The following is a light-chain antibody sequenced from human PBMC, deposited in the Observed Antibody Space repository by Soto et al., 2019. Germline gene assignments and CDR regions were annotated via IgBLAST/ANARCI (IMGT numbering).Light chain of an antibody. Sequence: VLTQSPASLSLSPAERATLSCTASQSVTTYLAWYQQKPGQAPRLLIYYASTRATGIPARFSGSGSGTDFTLTISSLEPEDFAVYYCQQRSNWPPGVTFGPGTKVDTK. V-gene: IGKV3-11*01. CDR3: QQRSNWPPGVT. CDR1: QSVTTY. J-gene: IGKJ3*01. CDR2: YAS.